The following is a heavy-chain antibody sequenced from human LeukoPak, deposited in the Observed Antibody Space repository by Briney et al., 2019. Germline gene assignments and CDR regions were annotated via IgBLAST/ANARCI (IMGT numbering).Heavy chain of an antibody. CDR3: ARVGRDMHEFSGYEPQKRGGFDP. D-gene: IGHD5-12*01. Sequence: ASVKVSCKASGYTFTSYYIHWLRQAPGQGLDWIRIINPSGGSTIDAKKFQGRGNMTRDMSTSTVYMELSSLRSEDTAVYYCARVGRDMHEFSGYEPQKRGGFDPWGQGTLVTVSS. CDR2: INPSGGST. V-gene: IGHV1-46*01. CDR1: GYTFTSYY. J-gene: IGHJ5*02.